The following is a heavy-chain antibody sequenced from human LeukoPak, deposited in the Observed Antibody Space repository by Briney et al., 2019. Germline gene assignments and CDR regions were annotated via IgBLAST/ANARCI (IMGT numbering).Heavy chain of an antibody. D-gene: IGHD2-2*01. CDR2: ISGSGGST. CDR1: GFTFSSYA. V-gene: IGHV3-23*01. CDR3: AKSPNLIVVVPAAWFDP. J-gene: IGHJ5*02. Sequence: PGGSLRLSCAASGFTFSSYAMSWVRQAPGKGLEWVSAISGSGGSTYYADSVKGRFTISRDNSKNTLYLQMNSLRAEDTAVYYCAKSPNLIVVVPAAWFDPWGQGTLVTVSS.